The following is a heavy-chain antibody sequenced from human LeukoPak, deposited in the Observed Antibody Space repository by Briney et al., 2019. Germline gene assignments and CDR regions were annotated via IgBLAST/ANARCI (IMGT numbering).Heavy chain of an antibody. J-gene: IGHJ4*02. D-gene: IGHD1-26*01. V-gene: IGHV5-51*01. Sequence: GESLKISCKGSGYSFTSYWIGWVRQMPGKGLEWMGIIYPGDSDTRYSPSFQGQVTISADKSISTAYLQWCSLKAPDTAMYYCARSYLSKGDISFDYWGQGTLVTVSS. CDR3: ARSYLSKGDISFDY. CDR1: GYSFTSYW. CDR2: IYPGDSDT.